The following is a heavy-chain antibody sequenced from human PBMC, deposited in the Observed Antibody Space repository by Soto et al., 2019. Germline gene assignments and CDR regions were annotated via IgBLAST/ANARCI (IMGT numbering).Heavy chain of an antibody. V-gene: IGHV3-30*03. J-gene: IGHJ4*02. CDR1: GFTFSSYV. CDR3: ATGAQGPHDY. Sequence: GGSLRLSCAASGFTFSSYVMHWVRQAPGKGLEWVAVISYDASKKYYADSVKGRFIISRDNSENIVYLQMNSLRTEDTAVYYCATGAQGPHDYWGQGILVTVSS. CDR2: ISYDASKK.